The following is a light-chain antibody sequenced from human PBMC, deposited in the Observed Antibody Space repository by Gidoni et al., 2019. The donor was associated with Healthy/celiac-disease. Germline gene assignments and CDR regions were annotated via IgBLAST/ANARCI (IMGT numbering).Light chain of an antibody. CDR3: QQYGSSSWT. Sequence: ELVLTQSPGTLSLSPGERATLSCRASQSVSSSYLAWYQQKPGQAPRLLIYGASSRATGIPDRFSGSGSGTELTLTISRLEPEDVAVYYCQQYGSSSWTFGQGTKVEIK. CDR1: QSVSSSY. V-gene: IGKV3-20*01. CDR2: GAS. J-gene: IGKJ1*01.